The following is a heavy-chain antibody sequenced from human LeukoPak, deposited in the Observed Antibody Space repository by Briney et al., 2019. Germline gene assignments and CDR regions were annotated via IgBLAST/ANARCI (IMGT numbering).Heavy chain of an antibody. CDR1: GGSISSGSYY. Sequence: PSETLSLTCTVSGGSISSGSYYCSWIRQPAGKGLEWIGHIYKSGSTNYNPSLKSRVTISVDTSKNQFSLKLSSVTAADTAVYYCARAFYVWGSYRLDYWGQGTLVTVSS. V-gene: IGHV4-61*09. CDR2: IYKSGST. CDR3: ARAFYVWGSYRLDY. D-gene: IGHD3-16*02. J-gene: IGHJ4*02.